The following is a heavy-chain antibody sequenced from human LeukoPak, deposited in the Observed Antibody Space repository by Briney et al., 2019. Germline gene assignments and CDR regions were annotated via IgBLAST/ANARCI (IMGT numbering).Heavy chain of an antibody. Sequence: GSLRLSCAASGFTFSAYWMSWVRQAPGKGLEWVANIKEDGSEKYYVDSVKGRFTISRDNAKNSLYLQMNSLRAEDTAVYYRARALRPIYYDSSGYTGYYFDFWGRGTLVTVSS. CDR3: ARALRPIYYDSSGYTGYYFDF. J-gene: IGHJ4*02. D-gene: IGHD3-22*01. CDR2: IKEDGSEK. V-gene: IGHV3-7*01. CDR1: GFTFSAYW.